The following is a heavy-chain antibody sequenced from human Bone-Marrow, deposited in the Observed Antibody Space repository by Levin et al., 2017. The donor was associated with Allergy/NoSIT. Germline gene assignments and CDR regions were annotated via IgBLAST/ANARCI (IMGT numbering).Heavy chain of an antibody. Sequence: PGGSLRLSCAASGFTFTTYWMSWVRQAPGKGLEWVANIKQDGSEKYYMDSVRGRFTISRDNAKTSGYLQMNSLRAEDTAVYYCARGFDGTQAFDIWGQGTMVTVSS. V-gene: IGHV3-7*01. CDR2: IKQDGSEK. CDR3: ARGFDGTQAFDI. J-gene: IGHJ3*02. D-gene: IGHD5-24*01. CDR1: GFTFTTYW.